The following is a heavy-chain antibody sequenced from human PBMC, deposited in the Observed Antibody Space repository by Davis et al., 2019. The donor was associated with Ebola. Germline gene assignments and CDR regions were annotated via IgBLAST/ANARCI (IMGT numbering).Heavy chain of an antibody. CDR1: RGTFSRYS. V-gene: IGHV1-69*13. Sequence: SVKVSCKASRGTFSRYSLNWVRQALGQRLEWMGGVIPMSGTTNYAQKFQGRVAITADQSTGTAYLELSGLRSTDTAVYYCATGSVGPAAISRLGSWGQGTLVSVSS. D-gene: IGHD2-2*02. J-gene: IGHJ5*02. CDR3: ATGSVGPAAISRLGS. CDR2: VIPMSGTT.